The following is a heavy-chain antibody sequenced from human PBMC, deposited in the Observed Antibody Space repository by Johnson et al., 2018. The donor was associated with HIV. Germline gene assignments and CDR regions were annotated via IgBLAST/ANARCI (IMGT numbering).Heavy chain of an antibody. V-gene: IGHV3-9*01. CDR3: AKEGWQQLAQGAFDV. J-gene: IGHJ3*01. Sequence: VQLVESGGGLVQPGRSLRLSCAASGFTFDDYAMHWVRQAPGKGLEWVSGISWNSGSICYADSVKGRFTISRDNAKNSLYLQMNSLRAEDTALYYCAKEGWQQLAQGAFDVWGQGTMVTVSS. D-gene: IGHD6-13*01. CDR1: GFTFDDYA. CDR2: ISWNSGSI.